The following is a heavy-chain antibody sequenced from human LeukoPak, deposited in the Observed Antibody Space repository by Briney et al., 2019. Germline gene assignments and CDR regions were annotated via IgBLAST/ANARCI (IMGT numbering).Heavy chain of an antibody. D-gene: IGHD6-6*01. CDR2: IYYSGST. Sequence: PSETLSLTCTVSGGSISSSTDYWGWIRQPPGKGLEWIANIYYSGSTNYNPSLKSRVTISVDTSKNQFSLKLSSVTAADTAVYYCARDSSYYYYMDVWGKGTTVTISS. CDR1: GGSISSSTDY. V-gene: IGHV4-39*07. CDR3: ARDSSYYYYMDV. J-gene: IGHJ6*03.